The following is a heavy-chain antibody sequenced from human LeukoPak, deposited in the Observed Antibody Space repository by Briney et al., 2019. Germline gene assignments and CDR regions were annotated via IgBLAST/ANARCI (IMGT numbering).Heavy chain of an antibody. D-gene: IGHD6-19*01. CDR2: IWYDGSNK. CDR3: ARDAAAAVAGMIDY. Sequence: GRSLRLSCAASGFTFSSYGIHWVRQAPDKGLEWVAVIWYDGSNKYYADSVKGRFTISRDNSKNTLYLQMNSLRAEDTAVYYCARDAAAAVAGMIDYCGQGTLVTVSS. V-gene: IGHV3-33*01. J-gene: IGHJ4*02. CDR1: GFTFSSYG.